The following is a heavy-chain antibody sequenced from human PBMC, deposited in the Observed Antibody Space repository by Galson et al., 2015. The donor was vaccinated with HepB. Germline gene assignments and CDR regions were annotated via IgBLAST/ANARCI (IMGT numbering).Heavy chain of an antibody. Sequence: SLRLSCAVSGFTFSSYGMHWVRQAPGKGLEWVAVIWFDGSNKYYADSVKGRFTISRDNSKNTLYLQMNSLRADDTAVYYCARDFGRGYCTGSSCYLDYWGQGTLVTVSS. CDR2: IWFDGSNK. CDR1: GFTFSSYG. CDR3: ARDFGRGYCTGSSCYLDY. D-gene: IGHD2-8*02. V-gene: IGHV3-33*01. J-gene: IGHJ4*02.